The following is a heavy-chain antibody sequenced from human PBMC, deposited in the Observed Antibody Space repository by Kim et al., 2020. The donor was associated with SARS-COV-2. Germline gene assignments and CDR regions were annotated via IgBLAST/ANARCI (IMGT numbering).Heavy chain of an antibody. Sequence: SETLSLTCTVSGGSISSYYWSWIRQPPGKGLEWIGYIYYSGSTNYNPSLKSRVTISVDTSKNQFSLKLSSVTAADTAVYYCARRLVGPKLKADAFDIWGQGTMVTVSS. J-gene: IGHJ3*02. CDR3: ARRLVGPKLKADAFDI. CDR2: IYYSGST. V-gene: IGHV4-59*08. CDR1: GGSISSYY. D-gene: IGHD1-26*01.